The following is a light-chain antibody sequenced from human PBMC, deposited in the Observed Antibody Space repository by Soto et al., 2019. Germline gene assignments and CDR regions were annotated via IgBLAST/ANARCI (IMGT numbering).Light chain of an antibody. CDR2: AAS. V-gene: IGKV1-27*01. J-gene: IGKJ1*01. CDR1: QGVSNY. Sequence: DTQMTQSPPSLSASVGDRVTITCRASQGVSNYLAWYQQRPGKVPKLLIYAASTLQSGVPSRFSGSGSGTDFTLTISSLQPEDVATYYCQKYSSAPWTFGQGTKVEIK. CDR3: QKYSSAPWT.